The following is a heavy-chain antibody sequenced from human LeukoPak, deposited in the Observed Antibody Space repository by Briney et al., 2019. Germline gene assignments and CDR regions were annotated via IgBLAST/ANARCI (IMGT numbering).Heavy chain of an antibody. V-gene: IGHV1-2*02. J-gene: IGHJ5*02. Sequence: VASVKVSCKASGYTFTGYYMHWVRQAPGQGLEWMGWINPNSGGTNYAQKFQGRVTMTRDTSISTAYMELSRLRSDDTAVYYCARAYYDSSGYYYSFPWGQGTLVSVSS. CDR1: GYTFTGYY. CDR3: ARAYYDSSGYYYSFP. D-gene: IGHD3-22*01. CDR2: INPNSGGT.